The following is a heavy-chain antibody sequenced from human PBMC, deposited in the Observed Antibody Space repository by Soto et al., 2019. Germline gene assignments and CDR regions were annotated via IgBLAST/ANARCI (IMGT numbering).Heavy chain of an antibody. CDR3: ARATYYYGSGSYAPYYYYYMDV. D-gene: IGHD3-10*01. J-gene: IGHJ6*03. CDR2: IWYDGSNK. Sequence: GGSLRLSCAASGFTFSSYGMHWVRQAPGKGLEWVAVIWYDGSNKYYADSVKGRFTISRDNSKNTLYLQMNSLRAEDTAVYYCARATYYYGSGSYAPYYYYYMDVWGKGTTVTVSS. CDR1: GFTFSSYG. V-gene: IGHV3-33*01.